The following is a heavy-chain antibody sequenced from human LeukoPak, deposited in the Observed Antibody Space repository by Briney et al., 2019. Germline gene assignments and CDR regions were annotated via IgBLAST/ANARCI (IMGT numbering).Heavy chain of an antibody. V-gene: IGHV4-59*01. J-gene: IGHJ6*04. Sequence: SETLSLTCTVSGGSISSYYWSWIRQPPGKGLERIGYIYDSGSTNYNPSLKSRVTISVDTSKNQFSLYLHSVTAADTAVYYCARDGIAAAGDNPLNYYYGMDVWGKGTTVTVSS. CDR3: ARDGIAAAGDNPLNYYYGMDV. D-gene: IGHD6-13*01. CDR2: IYDSGST. CDR1: GGSISSYY.